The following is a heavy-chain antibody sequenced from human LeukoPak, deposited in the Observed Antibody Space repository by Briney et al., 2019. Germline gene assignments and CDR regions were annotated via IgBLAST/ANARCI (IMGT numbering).Heavy chain of an antibody. CDR1: GFTFDNYA. V-gene: IGHV3-9*01. CDR2: IAWNSGNT. Sequence: GRSLRLSCAASGFTFDNYAMHWVRQAPGKGLEWVSGIAWNSGNTGFADSVKGRFTISRDNAENSLSLQMNSLTPEDTAFYFCAKDMNSYGSGSSHNPWGPFDSWRQGTLVTVSS. CDR3: AKDMNSYGSGSSHNPWGPFDS. D-gene: IGHD3-10*01. J-gene: IGHJ4*02.